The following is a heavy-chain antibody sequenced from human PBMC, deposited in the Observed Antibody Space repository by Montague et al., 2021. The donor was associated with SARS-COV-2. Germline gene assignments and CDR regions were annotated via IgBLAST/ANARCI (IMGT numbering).Heavy chain of an antibody. D-gene: IGHD3-10*01. V-gene: IGHV4-30-4*01. CDR3: ARDSMVRASKPSGSTYYYYNGMDV. CDR2: IYYSGST. Sequence: PYWIGYIYYSGSTYYNPSLKSRVTISVDTSKNQFSLKLSSVTAADTAVYYCARDSMVRASKPSGSTYYYYNGMDVWGQGTTVTVSS. J-gene: IGHJ6*02.